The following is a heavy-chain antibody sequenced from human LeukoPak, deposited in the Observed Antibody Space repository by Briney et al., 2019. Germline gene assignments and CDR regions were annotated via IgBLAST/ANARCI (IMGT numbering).Heavy chain of an antibody. D-gene: IGHD3-10*01. CDR2: ISGSGGST. V-gene: IGHV3-23*01. J-gene: IGHJ6*03. Sequence: GGSLRLSCAASGFTFSSYAMSWVRQAPGKGLEWVSAISGSGGSTYYADSVKGRFTISRDNSKNTLYLQMNSLRAEDTAVYYCAKDSGSESYYTIPLYYMDVWGKGTTVTVSS. CDR3: AKDSGSESYYTIPLYYMDV. CDR1: GFTFSSYA.